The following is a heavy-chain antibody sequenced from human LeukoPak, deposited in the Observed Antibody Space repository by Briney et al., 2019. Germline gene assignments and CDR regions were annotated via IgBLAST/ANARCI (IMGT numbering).Heavy chain of an antibody. J-gene: IGHJ5*02. CDR2: IYHGGST. Sequence: SETLSLTCTVSGDSFSGGSYYWAWIRQPPGKGLEWLGDIYHGGSTTYSSSLKSRVTISVDTSKNQVSLKLDSVTAADTAMYYCARVYIPLPAFDPWGQGTLVTVSS. V-gene: IGHV4-61*01. CDR1: GDSFSGGSYY. D-gene: IGHD2-21*01. CDR3: ARVYIPLPAFDP.